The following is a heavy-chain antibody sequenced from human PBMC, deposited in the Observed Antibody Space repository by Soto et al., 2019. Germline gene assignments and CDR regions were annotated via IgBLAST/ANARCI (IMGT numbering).Heavy chain of an antibody. Sequence: QVQLVQSGTEVKKPGASVKVSCKASGYTFTNYGISWVRQAPGQGLEWMGWISGYNGNTNYAQKPQGRVTMTTDTSTSTAYMELRSLRSDDTAVYYCERNHHPEYNFDYWGQGTLVTVSS. CDR1: GYTFTNYG. V-gene: IGHV1-18*01. CDR3: ERNHHPEYNFDY. J-gene: IGHJ4*02. CDR2: ISGYNGNT. D-gene: IGHD5-18*01.